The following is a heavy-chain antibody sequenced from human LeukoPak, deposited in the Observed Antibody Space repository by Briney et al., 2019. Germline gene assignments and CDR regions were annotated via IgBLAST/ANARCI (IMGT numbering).Heavy chain of an antibody. V-gene: IGHV4-38-2*02. J-gene: IGHJ4*02. CDR3: ARGDLHTFDY. CDR1: GYSISSGYS. D-gene: IGHD2-21*02. Sequence: PSETLSLTCTVSGYSISSGYSWDWIRQPPGKGLEWIGSIYHSGNTYYNPSLKSRVTLSVDKSKNQFSLKVTPVTAADTAVYYCARGDLHTFDYWGQGTLVTVSS. CDR2: IYHSGNT.